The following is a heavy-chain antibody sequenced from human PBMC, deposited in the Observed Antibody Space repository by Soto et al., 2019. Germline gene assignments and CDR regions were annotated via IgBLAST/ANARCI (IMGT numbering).Heavy chain of an antibody. J-gene: IGHJ4*02. CDR2: IHIGGGT. CDR3: ARVMPYCSGGSCHSVDY. V-gene: IGHV3-66*01. CDR1: GFTVSTNY. D-gene: IGHD2-15*01. Sequence: EVHLVESGGGLVQPGESLKLSCVVSGFTVSTNYMTWVRQAPGKGLEWVSGIHIGGGTYYADSVDGRITISRDNSENTLYLQINNLRTEDTAVYYCARVMPYCSGGSCHSVDYWGQGTLVNVPS.